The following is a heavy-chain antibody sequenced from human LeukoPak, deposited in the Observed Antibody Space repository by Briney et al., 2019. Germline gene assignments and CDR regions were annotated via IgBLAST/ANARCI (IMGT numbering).Heavy chain of an antibody. CDR3: ARGRPYDYVWGSYRADAFDI. D-gene: IGHD3-16*02. Sequence: GGSLRLSCAASGFTISSYSMNWVRQAPGKGLEWVSYISSSSSTIYYADSVKGRFTISRDNAKNSLYLQMNSLRDEDTAVYYCARGRPYDYVWGSYRADAFDIWGQGTMVTVSS. J-gene: IGHJ3*02. CDR1: GFTISSYS. CDR2: ISSSSSTI. V-gene: IGHV3-48*02.